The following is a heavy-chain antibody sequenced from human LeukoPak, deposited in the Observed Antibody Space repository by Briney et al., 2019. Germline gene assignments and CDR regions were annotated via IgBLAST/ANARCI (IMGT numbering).Heavy chain of an antibody. CDR1: GGSFSGYF. V-gene: IGHV4-34*01. CDR2: INHSGNT. CDR3: ARGSQYYYDSNGYYSHDY. J-gene: IGHJ4*02. Sequence: PSETLSLTCAVYGGSFSGYFWSWILQPPGKGLEWIGEINHSGNTNYNPSLKSRVTILVDTSKNQFSLKLSSVTAADTAVYYCARGSQYYYDSNGYYSHDYWGQGTLVTVSS. D-gene: IGHD3-22*01.